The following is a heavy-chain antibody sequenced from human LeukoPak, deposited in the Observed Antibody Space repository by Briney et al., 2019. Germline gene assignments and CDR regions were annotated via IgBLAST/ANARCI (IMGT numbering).Heavy chain of an antibody. CDR2: TDSSGSYR. V-gene: IGHV3-21*01. D-gene: IGHD3-10*01. Sequence: GGSLRLSCAASGFTFSSYSMNWVRQAPGKGLEWVASTDSSGSYRYYADSVKGRFTIFRDNAKNSLYLQMNSLRAEDTAVYYCARDFGDYYEYWGQGTLVTVSS. CDR1: GFTFSSYS. CDR3: ARDFGDYYEY. J-gene: IGHJ4*02.